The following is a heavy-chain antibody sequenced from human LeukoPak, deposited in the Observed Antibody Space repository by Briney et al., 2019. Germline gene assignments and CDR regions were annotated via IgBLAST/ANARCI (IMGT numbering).Heavy chain of an antibody. V-gene: IGHV4-38-2*02. CDR3: ARSTVLRLLEWFPWAAFDI. CDR2: ICHSGST. J-gene: IGHJ3*02. CDR1: GYSISSGYY. Sequence: PSETLSLPCTVSGYSISSGYYWGWIRQPPGKGLEGIGIICHSGSTYYNPSLKSRVTISVDTSKNQFSLKLSSVTAADTAVYYCARSTVLRLLEWFPWAAFDIWGQGTMVTVSS. D-gene: IGHD3-3*01.